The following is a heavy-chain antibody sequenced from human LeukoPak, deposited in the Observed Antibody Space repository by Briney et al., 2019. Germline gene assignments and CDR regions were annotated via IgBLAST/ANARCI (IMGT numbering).Heavy chain of an antibody. CDR1: GFTFSGYS. Sequence: GGSLRLSCAASGFTFSGYSMNWVRQAPGKGLEWVSYISSGSSAIFYADSVKGRFTISRDNAKNSLYLQMNSLRAEDTAVYYCARDLGWPNDYWGQGTLVTVSS. J-gene: IGHJ4*02. V-gene: IGHV3-48*04. CDR2: ISSGSSAI. D-gene: IGHD3-16*01. CDR3: ARDLGWPNDY.